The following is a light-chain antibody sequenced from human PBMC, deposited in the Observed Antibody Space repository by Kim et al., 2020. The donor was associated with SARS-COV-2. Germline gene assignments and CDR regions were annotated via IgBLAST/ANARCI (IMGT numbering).Light chain of an antibody. Sequence: ASVRDRVNITLRASQGIANNLVGFQQKPGKAPKSLIYAASSLESGVPSRFSGSWSGTEFTLTISSLQPEDYATYYCQHYDVYPRTFGQGTKVDIK. CDR2: AAS. CDR1: QGIANN. J-gene: IGKJ1*01. CDR3: QHYDVYPRT. V-gene: IGKV1-16*01.